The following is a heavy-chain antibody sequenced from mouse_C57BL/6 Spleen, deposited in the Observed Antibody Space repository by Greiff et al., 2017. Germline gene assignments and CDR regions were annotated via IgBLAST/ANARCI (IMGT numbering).Heavy chain of an antibody. CDR1: GYTFTSYW. CDR3: ARYVTTVVPYFDY. V-gene: IGHV1-59*01. Sequence: VQLQQPGAELVRPGTSVKLSCKASGYTFTSYWMHWVKQRPGQGLEWIGVIDPSDSYTNYNQKFKGKATLTVDTSSSTAYMQLSSLTSEDSAVYYCARYVTTVVPYFDYWGQGTTLTVSS. CDR2: IDPSDSYT. J-gene: IGHJ2*01. D-gene: IGHD1-1*01.